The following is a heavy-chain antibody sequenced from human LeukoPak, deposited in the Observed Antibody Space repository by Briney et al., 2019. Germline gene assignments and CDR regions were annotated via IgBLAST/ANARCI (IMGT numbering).Heavy chain of an antibody. V-gene: IGHV3-66*01. CDR2: MYTGGGR. Sequence: GGSLRLSCAASGFSVSNYYVSWVRQPPGKGLEWVSVMYTGGGRYYGDSVKGRFTISRDNSKNTVFLQMNSLRVEDTALYYCTRGQSYCGADCYSDWGQGTLVTVSS. CDR1: GFSVSNYY. CDR3: TRGQSYCGADCYSD. J-gene: IGHJ4*02. D-gene: IGHD2-21*02.